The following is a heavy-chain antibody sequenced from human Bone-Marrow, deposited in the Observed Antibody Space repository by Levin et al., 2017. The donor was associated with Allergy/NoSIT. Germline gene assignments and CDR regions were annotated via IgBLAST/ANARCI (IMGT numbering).Heavy chain of an antibody. V-gene: IGHV3-53*01. CDR1: GFTVNTNY. D-gene: IGHD2-8*01. CDR3: ARFTASLIGVGRWFDP. CDR2: TFSDGST. Sequence: PGGSLRLSCAVSGFTVNTNYMAWVRQTPEKGLEWVALTFSDGSTQYADAVKGRFSITRDKSTNTEYLQMNSLRADDTALYYCARFTASLIGVGRWFDPWGQGTLVTVSS. J-gene: IGHJ5*02.